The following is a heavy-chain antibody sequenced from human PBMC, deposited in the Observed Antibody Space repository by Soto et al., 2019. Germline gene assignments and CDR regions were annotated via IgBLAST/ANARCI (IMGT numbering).Heavy chain of an antibody. Sequence: QVQLAQSGAEVKKPGASVKVSCKVSGYTLTELSIHWVRQAPGKGLEWMGGFEPEGGETIYAQKFQGRVTMTEDTSTDTAYMDLSSLRSEDTAVYHCVTYLAVTGRYSFDDWGQGTLVTVSS. J-gene: IGHJ4*02. CDR3: VTYLAVTGRYSFDD. CDR1: GYTLTELS. D-gene: IGHD6-19*01. V-gene: IGHV1-24*01. CDR2: FEPEGGET.